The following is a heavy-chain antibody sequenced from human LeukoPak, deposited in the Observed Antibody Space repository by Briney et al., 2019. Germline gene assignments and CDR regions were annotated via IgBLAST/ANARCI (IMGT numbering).Heavy chain of an antibody. D-gene: IGHD3-3*01. CDR3: ARVDSYYDFWSGYVAQAFDI. V-gene: IGHV4-34*01. Sequence: SETLSLTCAVYGGSFSGYYWSWIRQPSGKGLEWIGEINHSGSTNYNPSLKSRVTISVDTSKNQFSLKLSSVTAADTAVYYCARVDSYYDFWSGYVAQAFDIWGQGTMVTVSS. J-gene: IGHJ3*02. CDR2: INHSGST. CDR1: GGSFSGYY.